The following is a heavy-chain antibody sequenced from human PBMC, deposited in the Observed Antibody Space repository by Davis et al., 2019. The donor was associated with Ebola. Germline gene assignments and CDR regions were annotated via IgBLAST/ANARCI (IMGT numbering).Heavy chain of an antibody. J-gene: IGHJ3*02. CDR3: ARLVGHYYDSSGFDDAFDI. CDR2: IHDSGST. Sequence: MPSETLSLTCTVSGGSISGDYWSWIRQPPGKGLEWIGYIHDSGSTNYNPSLKSRLTISVDTSKNQFSLKLSSVTAADTAVYYCARLVGHYYDSSGFDDAFDIWGQGTMVTVSS. CDR1: GGSISGDY. D-gene: IGHD3-22*01. V-gene: IGHV4-59*01.